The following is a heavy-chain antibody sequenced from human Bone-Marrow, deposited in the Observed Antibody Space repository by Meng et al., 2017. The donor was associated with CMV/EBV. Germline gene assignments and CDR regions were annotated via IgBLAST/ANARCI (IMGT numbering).Heavy chain of an antibody. CDR3: AREGLDYYDSSGYPPWYYGMDV. J-gene: IGHJ6*02. CDR1: GFTFSSYA. V-gene: IGHV3-23*01. Sequence: GESLKISCAASGFTFSSYAMSWVRQAPGKGLEWVSATSGSGGSTYYADSVKGRFTISRDNAKNSLYLQMNSLRAEDTAVYYCAREGLDYYDSSGYPPWYYGMDVWGQGTTVTVSS. CDR2: TSGSGGST. D-gene: IGHD3-22*01.